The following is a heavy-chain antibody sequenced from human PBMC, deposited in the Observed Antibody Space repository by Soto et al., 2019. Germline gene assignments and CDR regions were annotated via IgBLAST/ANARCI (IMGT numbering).Heavy chain of an antibody. CDR2: IIPILGIP. CDR3: GRDSVSGWRSGVCY. J-gene: IGHJ4*02. D-gene: IGHD6-19*01. Sequence: QVLLVQSGAEVKKPGSSVKVSCKASGVSFSDSTISWVRQAPGQGLEWMGKIIPILGIPNFAQKFQGRVTSTAERGTSTASMELRALRSQDTAVYYSGRDSVSGWRSGVCYWGQGTLVTGSS. CDR1: GVSFSDST. V-gene: IGHV1-69*04.